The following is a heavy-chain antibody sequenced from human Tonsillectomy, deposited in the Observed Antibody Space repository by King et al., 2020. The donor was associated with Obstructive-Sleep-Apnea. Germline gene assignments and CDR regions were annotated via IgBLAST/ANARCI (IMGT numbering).Heavy chain of an antibody. D-gene: IGHD1-26*01. Sequence: TLKESGPALVKPTQTLTLTCTFSVFSLSTSGMCVTWIRQPPGKALEWLARIDWDDDKFYIPSLKTRLTISKDTSKNQVVLRMTNMDPLDTATYYCARIRPQYSGSYIDYWGQGTLVTVSS. CDR2: IDWDDDK. CDR1: VFSLSTSGMC. J-gene: IGHJ4*02. V-gene: IGHV2-70*04. CDR3: ARIRPQYSGSYIDY.